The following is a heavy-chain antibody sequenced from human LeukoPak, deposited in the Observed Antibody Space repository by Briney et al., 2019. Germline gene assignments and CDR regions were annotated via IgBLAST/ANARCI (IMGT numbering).Heavy chain of an antibody. Sequence: ASVKVSCKASGYTFTNFYMHWVRQVPGQGLEWMGILNPRGGSATSAQKFQGRLTMTRDTSTSTVYMELSSLRAEDTALYYCARDQCSSTSCYYGDNYYYYYGMDVWGQGTTVTVSS. CDR1: GYTFTNFY. J-gene: IGHJ6*02. CDR3: ARDQCSSTSCYYGDNYYYYYGMDV. D-gene: IGHD2-2*01. V-gene: IGHV1-46*01. CDR2: LNPRGGSA.